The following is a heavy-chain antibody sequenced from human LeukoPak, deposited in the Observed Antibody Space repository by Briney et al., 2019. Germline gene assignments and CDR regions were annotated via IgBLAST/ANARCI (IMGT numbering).Heavy chain of an antibody. Sequence: GGSLRLSCAASGFTFSSYSMNWVRQAPGKGLEWVSYISSSSSTIYYADSVKGRFTISRDNAKNSLYLQMNSLRAEDTAVYYCAREQRVVVPAAVDYFDYWGQGTLVTVSS. J-gene: IGHJ4*02. D-gene: IGHD2-2*01. CDR3: AREQRVVVPAAVDYFDY. CDR1: GFTFSSYS. CDR2: ISSSSSTI. V-gene: IGHV3-48*04.